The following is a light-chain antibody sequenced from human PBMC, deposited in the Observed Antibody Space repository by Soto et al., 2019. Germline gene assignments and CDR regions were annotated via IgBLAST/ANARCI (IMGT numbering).Light chain of an antibody. CDR1: QSVRSSY. CDR3: QQYGGSPALLT. CDR2: GAS. V-gene: IGKV3-20*01. J-gene: IGKJ3*01. Sequence: EIVLTQSPGTLSLSPGERATLSCRASQSVRSSYLAWYQQRPGQAPRLLIYGASSRATGIPDRFSGTGSGTEFTLTISRLEPEDFAVYYCQQYGGSPALLTFCPGTKVDIK.